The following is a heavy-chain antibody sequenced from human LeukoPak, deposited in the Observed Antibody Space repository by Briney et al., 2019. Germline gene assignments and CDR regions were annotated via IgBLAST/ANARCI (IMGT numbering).Heavy chain of an antibody. CDR2: ISGSGGST. D-gene: IGHD3-3*01. J-gene: IGHJ6*02. CDR1: GFIFSSYA. Sequence: PGGSLRLSCAASGFIFSSYAMSWVRQAPGKGLEWVSAISGSGGSTYYADSVKGRFTISRDNSKNTLYLQMNSLRAEDTAVYYCAKGLAFGLYYYYGMDVWGQGTTVTVSS. V-gene: IGHV3-23*01. CDR3: AKGLAFGLYYYYGMDV.